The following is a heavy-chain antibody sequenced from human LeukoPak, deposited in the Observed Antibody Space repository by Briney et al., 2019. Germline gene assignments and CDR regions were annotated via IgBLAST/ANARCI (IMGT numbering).Heavy chain of an antibody. V-gene: IGHV4-34*01. CDR1: GGSFSGYY. CDR3: ARGSQVVVAATLGYYYYYMDV. Sequence: SETLSLTCAVYGGSFSGYYWSWIRQPPGKGLEWIGEINHSGSTNYNPSLKSRVTISVDTSKNQFSLKLSSVTAADTAVYYCARGSQVVVAATLGYYYYYMDVWGKGTTVIVSS. J-gene: IGHJ6*03. CDR2: INHSGST. D-gene: IGHD2-15*01.